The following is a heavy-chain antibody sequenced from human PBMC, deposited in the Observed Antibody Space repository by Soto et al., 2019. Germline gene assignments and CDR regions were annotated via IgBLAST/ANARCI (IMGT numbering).Heavy chain of an antibody. Sequence: GASVKVSCKASGYTFISYSIHWVRQAPGQRLEWMGWINAGNGNTKYSQKFQGRVTITRYTSASTAYMELTSLRSEDTAVYYSARDRQGLYYFSSWGQGTRVTVAS. J-gene: IGHJ4*02. CDR1: GYTFISYS. CDR3: ARDRQGLYYFSS. V-gene: IGHV1-3*01. CDR2: INAGNGNT.